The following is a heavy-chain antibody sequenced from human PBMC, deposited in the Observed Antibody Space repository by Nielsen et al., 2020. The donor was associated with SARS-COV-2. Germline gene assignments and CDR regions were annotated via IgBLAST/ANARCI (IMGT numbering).Heavy chain of an antibody. J-gene: IGHJ3*02. CDR2: IYYSRST. CDR1: GGSISSGGYY. D-gene: IGHD3-22*01. V-gene: IGHV4-31*03. CDR3: ARLSYYYDSSGYSLGAAFDI. Sequence: TLSLTCTVSGGSISSGGYYWSWIRQHPGKGLEWIGYIYYSRSTYYNPSLKSRVTISVDTSKNQFSLKLSSVTAADTAVYYCARLSYYYDSSGYSLGAAFDIWGQGTMVTVSS.